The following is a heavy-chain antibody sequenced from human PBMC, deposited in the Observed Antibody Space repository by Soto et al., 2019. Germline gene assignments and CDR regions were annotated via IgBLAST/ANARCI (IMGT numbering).Heavy chain of an antibody. CDR3: AREGYYYDSSGYYYAPGFDY. CDR2: IWYDGSNK. J-gene: IGHJ4*02. V-gene: IGHV3-33*01. CDR1: GFTFRSYG. Sequence: QVQLVESGEGVVQPGRSLRLSCAASGFTFRSYGMHWVRQAPGKGLEWVAVIWYDGSNKYYADSVKGRFTISRDNSKNTLYLQMNSLMAEDTAVYYCAREGYYYDSSGYYYAPGFDYWGQGTLVTVSS. D-gene: IGHD3-22*01.